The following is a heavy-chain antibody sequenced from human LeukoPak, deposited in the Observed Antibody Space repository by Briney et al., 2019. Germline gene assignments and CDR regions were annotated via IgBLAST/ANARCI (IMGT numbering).Heavy chain of an antibody. D-gene: IGHD2-21*01. V-gene: IGHV3-30*02. CDR3: AKEPPFYGGDGWFDP. Sequence: GGSLRLSCAASGFTFSSYRMHWVRQAPGKGLEWVAFIRYDGSNKYYADSVKGRFTISRDNSNNTLYLQMNSLRAEDTAVYYWAKEPPFYGGDGWFDPWGQGTLVTVSS. J-gene: IGHJ5*02. CDR2: IRYDGSNK. CDR1: GFTFSSYR.